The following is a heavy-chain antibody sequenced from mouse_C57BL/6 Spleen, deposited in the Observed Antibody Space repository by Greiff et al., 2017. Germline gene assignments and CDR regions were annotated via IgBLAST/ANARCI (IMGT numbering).Heavy chain of an antibody. CDR2: FDPSASYS. CDR3: ARREITTVGAGDY. D-gene: IGHD1-1*01. V-gene: IGHV1-50*01. Sequence: QVQLQQPGAELVKPGASVKLSCKASGYTFTSYWMQWVKQRPGQGLAWIGEFDPSASYSNYNQTLKGKATLTVHPSSITADIQLSILTSEDSGVYNCARREITTVGAGDYWGQGTTLTVSS. J-gene: IGHJ2*01. CDR1: GYTFTSYW.